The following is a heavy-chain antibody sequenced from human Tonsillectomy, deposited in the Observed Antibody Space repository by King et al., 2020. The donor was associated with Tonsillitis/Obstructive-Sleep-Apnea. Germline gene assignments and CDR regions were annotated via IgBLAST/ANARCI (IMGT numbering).Heavy chain of an antibody. CDR1: GYSFTSYW. V-gene: IGHV5-10-1*03. D-gene: IGHD2-15*01. Sequence: VQLVESGAEVKKSGGSLRISCTGSGYSFTSYWMTWVRQMPGKGLEWMGWIDTSDSYTTYSPSFQGHVTISADKSISTAYLQWSSLKASNTAIYYCARYCSGGSCYSPFAPWGQETLVTVSS. CDR2: IDTSDSYT. J-gene: IGHJ5*02. CDR3: ARYCSGGSCYSPFAP.